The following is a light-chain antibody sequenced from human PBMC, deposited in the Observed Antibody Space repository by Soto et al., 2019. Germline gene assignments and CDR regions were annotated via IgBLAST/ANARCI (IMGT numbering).Light chain of an antibody. CDR1: HSVSNY. CDR3: QLHYNWQPST. Sequence: EIMLTQSPATLSLSPGERATLSCRASHSVSNYLAWYQQKPGQAPRLLIYATSNSATGIPARFSGSGSETAFTLTISSLESEDCPVYDCQLHYNWQPSTFGRSRRLEIK. CDR2: ATS. J-gene: IGKJ5*01. V-gene: IGKV3-11*01.